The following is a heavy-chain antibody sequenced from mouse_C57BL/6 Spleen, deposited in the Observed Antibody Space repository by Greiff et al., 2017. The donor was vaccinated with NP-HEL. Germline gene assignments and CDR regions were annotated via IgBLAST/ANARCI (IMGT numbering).Heavy chain of an antibody. D-gene: IGHD2-3*01. V-gene: IGHV2-2*01. CDR1: GFSLTSYG. J-gene: IGHJ4*01. Sequence: QVQLKESGPGLVQPSQSLSITCTVSGFSLTSYGVHWVRQSPGKGLEWLGVIWSGGSTDYNAAFISRLSISKDNSKSQVFFKMNSLQADDTAIYYCARNQDGYYDYAMDYWGQGTSVTVSS. CDR2: IWSGGST. CDR3: ARNQDGYYDYAMDY.